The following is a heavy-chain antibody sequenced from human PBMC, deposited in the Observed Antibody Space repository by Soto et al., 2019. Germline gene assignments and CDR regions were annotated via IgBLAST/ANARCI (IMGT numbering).Heavy chain of an antibody. V-gene: IGHV1-69*11. Sequence: QVHLVQSGTEVTKPGSSVKVSCKASGVTFNSYAFHWVRQAPGQGLEWMGTIISILGTSNYARSFKGRVTITADESASTAYMELSGLRSEDTAVYYCARRSLAKVEAYDDSWGQGTLVTVSS. J-gene: IGHJ4*02. CDR1: GVTFNSYA. D-gene: IGHD3-16*01. CDR2: IISILGTS. CDR3: ARRSLAKVEAYDDS.